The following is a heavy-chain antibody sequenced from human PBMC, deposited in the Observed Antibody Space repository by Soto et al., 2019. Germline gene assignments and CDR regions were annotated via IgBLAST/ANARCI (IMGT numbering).Heavy chain of an antibody. D-gene: IGHD2-21*01. CDR3: ARAIFRNWFDP. CDR2: IYYSGST. Sequence: PSETLSLTCTVSVGSGSSGSYYWIWIRHPPGKGLEWIGCIYYSGSTNYNPSLKSRVTISVDTSKNQFSLKLSSVTAADTAVYYCARAIFRNWFDPWGQGTLVTVSS. CDR1: VGSGSSGSYY. J-gene: IGHJ5*02. V-gene: IGHV4-61*01.